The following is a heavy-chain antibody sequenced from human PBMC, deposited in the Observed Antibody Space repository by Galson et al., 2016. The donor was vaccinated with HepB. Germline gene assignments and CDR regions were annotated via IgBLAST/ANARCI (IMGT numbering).Heavy chain of an antibody. D-gene: IGHD3-10*01. V-gene: IGHV3-7*01. J-gene: IGHJ4*02. CDR3: SREMTGSYFD. Sequence: SLRLSCAASGFTFNAHWMNWVRQAPGKGQEWVANIRGDGIVSYYAESVRGRFTISRDNAKNSLYLQMNGLRVDETAVYYCSREMTGSYFDWGQGTLVTVSS. CDR1: GFTFNAHW. CDR2: IRGDGIVS.